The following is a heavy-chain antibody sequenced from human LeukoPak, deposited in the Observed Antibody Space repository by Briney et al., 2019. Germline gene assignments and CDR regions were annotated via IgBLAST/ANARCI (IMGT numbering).Heavy chain of an antibody. CDR2: MNPNSGNT. Sequence: SVKVSCKASGYTFTSYDINWVRQATGQGLEWMGWMNPNSGNTGYAQKFQGRVTMTRNTSISTAYMELSSLRSEDTAVYYCARASDYDFWSGYYVNYYYYGMDVWGQGTTVTVSS. D-gene: IGHD3-3*01. V-gene: IGHV1-8*01. CDR3: ARASDYDFWSGYYVNYYYYGMDV. CDR1: GYTFTSYD. J-gene: IGHJ6*02.